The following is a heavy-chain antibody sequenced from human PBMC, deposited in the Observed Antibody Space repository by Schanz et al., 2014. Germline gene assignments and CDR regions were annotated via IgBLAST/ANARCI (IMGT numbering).Heavy chain of an antibody. V-gene: IGHV3-30*18. D-gene: IGHD6-25*01. CDR1: GFTFSGNA. CDR2: VSDDGNKK. CDR3: AKVRYSSGWRGDYFDE. Sequence: QVHLMESGGGVVQPGRSLRLSCAASGFTFSGNAMHWVRPAPGKGLEWVAVVSDDGNKKYYADSVKGRFTISRDNSKNTLYLQMNSLRAEDTAVYYCAKVRYSSGWRGDYFDEWGQGTLVTVAS. J-gene: IGHJ4*02.